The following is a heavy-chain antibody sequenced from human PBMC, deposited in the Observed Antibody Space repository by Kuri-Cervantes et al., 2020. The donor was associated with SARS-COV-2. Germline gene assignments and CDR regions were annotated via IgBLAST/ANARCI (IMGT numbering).Heavy chain of an antibody. CDR1: GGSFSGYY. V-gene: IGHV4-34*01. CDR3: ARHPNFDY. CDR2: INHSGST. Sequence: SETLSLTCAVYGGSFSGYYWSWIRQPPGKGLEWIGEINHSGSTNYNPSLKSRVTISVDTSKSQFSLKLSSVTAADTAMYYCARHPNFDYWGQGTLVTVSS. J-gene: IGHJ4*02.